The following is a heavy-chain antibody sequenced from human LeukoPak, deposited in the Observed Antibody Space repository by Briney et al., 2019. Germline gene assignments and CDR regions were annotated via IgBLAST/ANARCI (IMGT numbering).Heavy chain of an antibody. Sequence: GGSLRLSCAASGLPFSSHGMHWVRQAPGKGLEWVAVIWYDGSNKYYADSVKGRFTISRDNSKNTLDLQMNSLRAEDTAVYYCGRLYGSGWTIDYWGQGTLVTVSS. D-gene: IGHD6-19*01. J-gene: IGHJ4*02. CDR1: GLPFSSHG. CDR3: GRLYGSGWTIDY. V-gene: IGHV3-33*08. CDR2: IWYDGSNK.